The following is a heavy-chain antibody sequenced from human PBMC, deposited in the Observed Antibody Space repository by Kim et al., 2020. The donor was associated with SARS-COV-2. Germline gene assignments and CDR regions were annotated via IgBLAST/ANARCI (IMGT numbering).Heavy chain of an antibody. J-gene: IGHJ1*01. Sequence: GGSLRLSCAASGFTFSSYSMNWVRQAPGKGLEWVSYISSSSSTIYYADSVKGRFTISRDNAKNSLYLQMNSLRDEDTAVYYCARPPSYDLWSAEYFQHWGQGTLVTVSS. D-gene: IGHD3-3*01. V-gene: IGHV3-48*02. CDR2: ISSSSSTI. CDR3: ARPPSYDLWSAEYFQH. CDR1: GFTFSSYS.